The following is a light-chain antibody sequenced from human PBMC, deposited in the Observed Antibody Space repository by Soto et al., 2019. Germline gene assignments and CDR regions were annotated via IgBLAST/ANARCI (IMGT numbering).Light chain of an antibody. J-gene: IGKJ1*01. CDR2: KAS. CDR1: QTISNW. CDR3: QLYSSYSPLT. V-gene: IGKV1-5*03. Sequence: IQMTQSPSTLSASIGDRVTITCRASQTISNWLAWYQQKPGKAPKLLIYKASTLESGVPSRFSGSESGTEFTLTISSLQPDDFGTYYCQLYSSYSPLTFGQGTKVDIK.